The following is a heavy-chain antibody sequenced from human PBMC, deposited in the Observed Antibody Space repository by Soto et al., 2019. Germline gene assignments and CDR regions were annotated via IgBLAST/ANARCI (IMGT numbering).Heavy chain of an antibody. CDR1: GFTFSTYG. Sequence: QVQLVESGGGVAQPGRSLSLSCAASGFTFSTYGLHWVRQAPGKGLEWVAVLRYDGSTENYADSVKGRVSISRDNSKNILYREMNNVRVEDTAVYYCARYDGAVAAFDSWGQGTKVTVSS. V-gene: IGHV3-33*01. CDR2: LRYDGSTE. CDR3: ARYDGAVAAFDS. J-gene: IGHJ3*02. D-gene: IGHD3-16*01.